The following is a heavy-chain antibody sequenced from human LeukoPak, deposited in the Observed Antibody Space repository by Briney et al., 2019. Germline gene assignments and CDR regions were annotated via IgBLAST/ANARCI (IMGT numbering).Heavy chain of an antibody. CDR2: ISGSGGST. D-gene: IGHD6-6*01. CDR3: AKREAARPGVYYYYYMDV. Sequence: PGGSLRLSCAASGFTFSSYAMSWVRQAPGKGLEWVSAISGSGGSTYYADSVKGRFTISRDNSKNTLYLQMNSLRAEDTAVYYCAKREAARPGVYYYYYMDVWGKGTTVTVSS. J-gene: IGHJ6*03. CDR1: GFTFSSYA. V-gene: IGHV3-23*01.